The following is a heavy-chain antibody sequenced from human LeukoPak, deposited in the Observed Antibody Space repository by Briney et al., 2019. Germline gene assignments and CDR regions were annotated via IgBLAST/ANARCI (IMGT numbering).Heavy chain of an antibody. CDR3: ARDFSGVGAIGYYFDY. CDR1: GYTFTGYY. V-gene: IGHV1-2*02. D-gene: IGHD1-26*01. J-gene: IGHJ4*02. CDR2: INPNSGGT. Sequence: GASVKVSCKASGYTFTGYYMHWVRQAPGQGLEWMGWINPNSGGTNYAQKFQGRVTMTRDTSISTAYMELSRLRSDDTAVYYCARDFSGVGAIGYYFDYWGQGTLVTVSS.